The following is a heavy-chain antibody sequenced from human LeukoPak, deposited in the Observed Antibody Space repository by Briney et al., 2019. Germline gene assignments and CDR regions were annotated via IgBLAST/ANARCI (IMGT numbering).Heavy chain of an antibody. Sequence: GESLKISCKGSGYSFTSYWIGWVRQMPGKGLEWIGIIYPGDSDTRYSPSFQGQVTISADKSISTAYLQWSSLKASDTAMYYYARQHQSSGWNYYYYGMDVWGQGTTVTVSS. J-gene: IGHJ6*02. CDR1: GYSFTSYW. V-gene: IGHV5-51*01. CDR3: ARQHQSSGWNYYYYGMDV. CDR2: IYPGDSDT. D-gene: IGHD6-19*01.